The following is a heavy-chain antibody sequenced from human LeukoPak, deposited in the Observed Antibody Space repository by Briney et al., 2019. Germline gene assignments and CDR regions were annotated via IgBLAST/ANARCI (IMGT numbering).Heavy chain of an antibody. Sequence: SETLSLTCIISGGSISRTSYYWGWIRQPPGKGLEWIGEINHSGSTNYNPSLKSRVTISVDTSKNQFSLKLSSVTAADTAVYYCGRNPVRARGALHYYYYMDVWGKGTTVTISS. CDR3: GRNPVRARGALHYYYYMDV. CDR1: GGSISRTSYY. V-gene: IGHV4-39*07. D-gene: IGHD3-10*01. CDR2: INHSGST. J-gene: IGHJ6*03.